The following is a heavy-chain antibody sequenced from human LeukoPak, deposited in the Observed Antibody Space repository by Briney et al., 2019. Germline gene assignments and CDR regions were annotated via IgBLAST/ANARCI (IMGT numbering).Heavy chain of an antibody. Sequence: PSQTLSLTCTVSGGSISSGSYYWSWIRQPAGKGLEWIGRIYTSGSTNYNPSLKSRVTMSVDTSKNQFSLKLSSVTAADTAVYYCARVRAAAAGWFDPWGQGTLVTVSS. D-gene: IGHD6-13*01. J-gene: IGHJ5*02. CDR3: ARVRAAAAGWFDP. CDR1: GGSISSGSYY. CDR2: IYTSGST. V-gene: IGHV4-61*02.